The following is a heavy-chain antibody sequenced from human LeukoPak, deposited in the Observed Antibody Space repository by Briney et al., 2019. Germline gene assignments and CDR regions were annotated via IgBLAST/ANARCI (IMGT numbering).Heavy chain of an antibody. Sequence: GGPLRLSCAASGFTFSTYSLNWVRQAPGMGLEWVSYLGRSGTTIYYADSVKGRFTISRDNATNSLYLQMNSLRAEDTAVYYCARDSGESYAMDVWGQGTTVTVSS. CDR3: ARDSGESYAMDV. V-gene: IGHV3-48*04. CDR1: GFTFSTYS. J-gene: IGHJ6*02. CDR2: LGRSGTTI. D-gene: IGHD2-21*01.